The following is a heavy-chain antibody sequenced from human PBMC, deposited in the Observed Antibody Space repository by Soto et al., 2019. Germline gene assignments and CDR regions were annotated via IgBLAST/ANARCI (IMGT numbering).Heavy chain of an antibody. CDR2: ISSCGSTI. CDR1: GFTFSSYE. D-gene: IGHD6-13*01. Sequence: GGSLRLSCAASGFTFSSYEMNWVRQAPGKGLEWVSYISSCGSTIYYADSVKGRFTIYRDNAKNSLYLQMNSLRDEDLDVDDCARDREQQRVRGDGFDIWGQGTMVTVSS. CDR3: ARDREQQRVRGDGFDI. J-gene: IGHJ3*02. V-gene: IGHV3-48*03.